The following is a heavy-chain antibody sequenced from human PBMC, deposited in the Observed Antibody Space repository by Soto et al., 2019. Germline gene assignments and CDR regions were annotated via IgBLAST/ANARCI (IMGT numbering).Heavy chain of an antibody. J-gene: IGHJ4*02. Sequence: SETLSLTCTVSYGSIRVSNVFLGWVRQPPGKGLEWIGNIDYSGTAYFNPSLGTRVTFPVDTSKNQFSLTLYSVTDADTAVYYCARTTRRHLAVWGQGILVTFSS. CDR1: YGSIRVSNVF. CDR2: IDYSGTA. CDR3: ARTTRRHLAV. V-gene: IGHV4-39*01. D-gene: IGHD2-15*01.